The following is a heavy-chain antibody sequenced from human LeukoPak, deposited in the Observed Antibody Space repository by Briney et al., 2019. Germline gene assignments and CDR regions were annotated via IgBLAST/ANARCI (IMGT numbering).Heavy chain of an antibody. V-gene: IGHV4-4*07. CDR3: VSSWHVYFDY. Sequence: SETLSLICSVSGGSISGYYWSWIRQPAGKGLEWIGRMYTSGGAYYKPSLRSRVTMSVDKSKNQISLEVQSVTAADTAVYYCVSSWHVYFDYWGQGTLVTVSS. J-gene: IGHJ4*02. CDR2: MYTSGGA. D-gene: IGHD6-13*01. CDR1: GGSISGYY.